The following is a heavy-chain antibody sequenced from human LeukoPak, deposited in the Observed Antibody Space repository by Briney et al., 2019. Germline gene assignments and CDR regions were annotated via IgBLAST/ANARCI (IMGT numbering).Heavy chain of an antibody. CDR2: INPNSAST. D-gene: IGHD4-17*01. V-gene: IGHV1-8*03. CDR1: GYTFTDYD. Sequence: ASVKVSCKTSGYTFTDYDVHWVRQAPGQGPEWMGWINPNSASTNYAQRLQGRVTFTRDTSLSIAYMELTNLTSEDAAVYFCARGDFGETNTAFDVWGQGTLVAVSS. CDR3: ARGDFGETNTAFDV. J-gene: IGHJ3*01.